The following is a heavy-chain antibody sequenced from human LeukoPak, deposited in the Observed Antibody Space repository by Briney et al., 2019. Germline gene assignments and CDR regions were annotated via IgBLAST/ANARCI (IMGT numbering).Heavy chain of an antibody. J-gene: IGHJ5*02. CDR1: GGSISSYY. CDR3: ARSRAYCSGGSCYNWFDP. CDR2: IYYSGST. D-gene: IGHD2-15*01. Sequence: PSETLSLTCTVSGGSISSYYWSWIRQPPGKGLEWIGYIYYSGSTNYNPSLKRRVTISVDTSKNQFSLKLSSVTAADTAVYYCARSRAYCSGGSCYNWFDPWGQGTLVTVSS. V-gene: IGHV4-59*01.